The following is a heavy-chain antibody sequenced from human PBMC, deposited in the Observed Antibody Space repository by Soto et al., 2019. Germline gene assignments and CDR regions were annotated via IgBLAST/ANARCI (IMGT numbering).Heavy chain of an antibody. CDR1: GFTFSSYW. J-gene: IGHJ4*02. Sequence: GGSLRLSCAASGFTFSSYWMHWVRQAPGKGLVWVSRINSDGSSTSYADSVKGRFTISRDNAKNTLYLQMNSLRAEDTAVYYCARMYGSGSYYKAWGQGTLVTVSS. D-gene: IGHD3-10*01. V-gene: IGHV3-74*01. CDR3: ARMYGSGSYYKA. CDR2: INSDGSST.